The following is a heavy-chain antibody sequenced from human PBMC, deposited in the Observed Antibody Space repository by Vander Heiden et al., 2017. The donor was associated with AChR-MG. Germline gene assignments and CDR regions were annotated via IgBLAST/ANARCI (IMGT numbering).Heavy chain of an antibody. J-gene: IGHJ4*02. CDR2: MKPNSGNT. V-gene: IGHV1-8*01. CDR3: ARRFRRCYSDY. D-gene: IGHD3-10*01. CDR1: GKTFNRYE. Sequence: QVQLVQSGAEVKQPGASVKVPCKASGKTFNRYEISWVRQATGQGLEWMGWMKPNSGNTGYAQKFQGRVTMTRNTSISTAYMELSSLRSEDTAVYYCARRFRRCYSDYWGQGTLVTVSS.